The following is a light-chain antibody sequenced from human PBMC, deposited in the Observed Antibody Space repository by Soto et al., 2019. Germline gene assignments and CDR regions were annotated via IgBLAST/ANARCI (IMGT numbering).Light chain of an antibody. Sequence: QSVLTQPASVSGSPGQSITITCTGTRSDIGAYNFVSWYQQHPGEVPKLMLYDVSIRPSGVSNRFSGSKSGNTASLTISGLQAEDEAEYYCTSWTTSTTMIFGGGTKVTVL. CDR2: DVS. CDR3: TSWTTSTTMI. CDR1: RSDIGAYNF. J-gene: IGLJ2*01. V-gene: IGLV2-14*03.